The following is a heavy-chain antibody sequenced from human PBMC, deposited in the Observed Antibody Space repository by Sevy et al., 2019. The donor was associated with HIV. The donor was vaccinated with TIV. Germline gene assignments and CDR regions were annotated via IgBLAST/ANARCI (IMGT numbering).Heavy chain of an antibody. CDR3: ARNVERMVRGVTIDLGYYYYGMDV. Sequence: ASVKVSCKASGYTFTSYYMHWVRQAPGQGLEWMGIINPSGGSTSYAQKFQGRVTMTRDTSTSTVYMELSSLRSEDTAVYYCARNVERMVRGVTIDLGYYYYGMDVWGQETTVTVSS. CDR1: GYTFTSYY. V-gene: IGHV1-46*01. D-gene: IGHD3-10*01. CDR2: INPSGGST. J-gene: IGHJ6*02.